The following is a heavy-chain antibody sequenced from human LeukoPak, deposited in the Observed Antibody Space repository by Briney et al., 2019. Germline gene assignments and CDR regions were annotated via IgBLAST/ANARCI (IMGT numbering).Heavy chain of an antibody. D-gene: IGHD6-6*01. CDR2: ISYDGSNK. CDR1: GFTYTKHA. J-gene: IGHJ4*02. V-gene: IGHV3-30*04. Sequence: GGSLRLSCAASGFTYTKHAMHWVRQAPGKGLEWVAVISYDGSNKKYADSVKGRFTISRDNAKNTLYLQMNSLRAEDTAVYYCARTLIEYSVSSCYFDYWGQGTLVTVSS. CDR3: ARTLIEYSVSSCYFDY.